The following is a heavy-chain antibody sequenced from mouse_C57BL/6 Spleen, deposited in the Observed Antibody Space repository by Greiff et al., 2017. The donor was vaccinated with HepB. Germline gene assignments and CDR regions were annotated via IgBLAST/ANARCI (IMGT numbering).Heavy chain of an antibody. V-gene: IGHV1-7*01. D-gene: IGHD1-1*01. Sequence: QVHVKQSGAELAKPGASVKLSCKASGYTFTSYWMHWVKQRPGQGLEWIGYINPSSGYTKYNQKFKDKATLTADKSSSTAYMQLSSLTYEDSAVYYCARNYYGSSYAMDYWGQGTSVTVSS. J-gene: IGHJ4*01. CDR3: ARNYYGSSYAMDY. CDR1: GYTFTSYW. CDR2: INPSSGYT.